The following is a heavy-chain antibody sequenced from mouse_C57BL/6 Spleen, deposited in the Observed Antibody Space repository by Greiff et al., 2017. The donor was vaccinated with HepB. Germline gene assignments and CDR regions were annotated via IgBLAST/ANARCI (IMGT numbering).Heavy chain of an antibody. D-gene: IGHD1-1*01. Sequence: QVQLQQSGAELVRPGTSVKMSCKASGYTFTNYWIGWAKQRPGHGLEWIGDIYPGGGYTNYNEKFKGKATLTADKSSSTAYMQFSSLTSEDSAIYYCARGGITTVVDWYFDVWGTGTTVTVSS. J-gene: IGHJ1*03. CDR1: GYTFTNYW. CDR2: IYPGGGYT. V-gene: IGHV1-63*01. CDR3: ARGGITTVVDWYFDV.